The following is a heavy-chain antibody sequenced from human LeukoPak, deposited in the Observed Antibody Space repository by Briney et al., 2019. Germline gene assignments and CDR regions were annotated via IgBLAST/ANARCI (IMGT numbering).Heavy chain of an antibody. CDR1: GVTFSSFA. CDR2: ISPNGGST. V-gene: IGHV3-64D*06. D-gene: IGHD1-1*01. CDR3: VPKGNEGY. Sequence: GGSLRLSCTASGVTFSSFAMHWVRQAPGKGLEYVSAISPNGGSTYYADSVKGRFTISRDNSKNTLYLQMSSLRVEDTAVYYCVPKGNEGYWGQGTLVTVSS. J-gene: IGHJ4*02.